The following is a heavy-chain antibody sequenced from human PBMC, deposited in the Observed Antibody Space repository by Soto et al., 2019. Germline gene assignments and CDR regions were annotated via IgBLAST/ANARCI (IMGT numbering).Heavy chain of an antibody. Sequence: EVQLVESGGGLVQPGGSLRLSCAASGFTFSSYWMSWVRQAPGKGLEWVAKIKQDGSEKYYVDSVNGQFTISRDNSKNSLYLQMNRLRAEDTAVYYCAREGFRGVMSYYGMGVWGQGTTVTVSS. D-gene: IGHD3-16*01. CDR3: AREGFRGVMSYYGMGV. CDR1: GFTFSSYW. V-gene: IGHV3-7*04. CDR2: IKQDGSEK. J-gene: IGHJ6*02.